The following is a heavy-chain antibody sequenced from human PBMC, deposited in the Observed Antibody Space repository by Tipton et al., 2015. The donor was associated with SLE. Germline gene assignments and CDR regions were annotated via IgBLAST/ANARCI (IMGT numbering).Heavy chain of an antibody. CDR2: IYYSGST. CDR1: GGSISSSSYY. CDR3: ARAPFEVEYFDY. D-gene: IGHD2-15*01. V-gene: IGHV4-39*07. J-gene: IGHJ4*02. Sequence: TLSLTCTVSGGSISSSSYYWGWIRQPPGKGLEWIGSIYYSGSTYYNPSLKSRVTISVDTSKNQFSLKLSSVTAADTAVYYCARAPFEVEYFDYWGQGTLVTVSS.